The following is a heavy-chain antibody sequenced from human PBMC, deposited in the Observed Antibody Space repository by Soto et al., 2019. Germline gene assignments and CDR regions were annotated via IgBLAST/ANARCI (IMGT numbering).Heavy chain of an antibody. CDR3: ARDESITIFGVVIGDYYYYGMDV. J-gene: IGHJ6*02. Sequence: GASVKVSCKASGYTFTSYAMHWMRQAPGQRLEWMGWINAGNGNTKYSQKFQGRVTITRDTSASTAYMELSSLRSEDTAVYYCARDESITIFGVVIGDYYYYGMDVWGQGTTVTVSS. CDR2: INAGNGNT. CDR1: GYTFTSYA. V-gene: IGHV1-3*01. D-gene: IGHD3-3*01.